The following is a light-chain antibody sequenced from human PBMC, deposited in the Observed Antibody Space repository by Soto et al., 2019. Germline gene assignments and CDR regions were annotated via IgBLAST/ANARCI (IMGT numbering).Light chain of an antibody. CDR1: QSVSSY. CDR3: QQRSNWRIT. J-gene: IGKJ5*01. CDR2: DAS. Sequence: EIVLTPSPATLSLSPGERATLSCRASQSVSSYLAWYQQKPGQAPRLLIYDASNRATGIPARFSGSESGTDFTLTISSLEPEDFAVYYCQQRSNWRIT. V-gene: IGKV3-11*01.